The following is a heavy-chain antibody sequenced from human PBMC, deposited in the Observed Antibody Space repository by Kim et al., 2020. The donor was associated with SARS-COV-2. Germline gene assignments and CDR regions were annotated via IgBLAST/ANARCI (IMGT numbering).Heavy chain of an antibody. D-gene: IGHD6-19*01. Sequence: YAQKLQGRVTMTTDTSTSTAYMELRSLRSDDTAVYYCARDRGSGWYVGALWGQGTLVTVSS. V-gene: IGHV1-18*01. J-gene: IGHJ4*02. CDR3: ARDRGSGWYVGAL.